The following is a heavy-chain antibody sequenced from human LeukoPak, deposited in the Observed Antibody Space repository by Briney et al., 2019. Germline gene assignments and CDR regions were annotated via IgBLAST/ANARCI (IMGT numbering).Heavy chain of an antibody. V-gene: IGHV3-30*18. CDR1: GFTFSSSG. CDR2: ISYNGSIK. D-gene: IGHD6-13*01. CDR3: ANSDTTWGVSSSWSGRFDY. J-gene: IGHJ4*02. Sequence: QPGRSLRLSSADPGFTFSSSGMHWVRQAPGKGLEWVAVISYNGSIKYYADSVKGRFTISRDNSKNTLYLQMNSLRPEDTAVYYWANSDTTWGVSSSWSGRFDYWGQGTLVNVSS.